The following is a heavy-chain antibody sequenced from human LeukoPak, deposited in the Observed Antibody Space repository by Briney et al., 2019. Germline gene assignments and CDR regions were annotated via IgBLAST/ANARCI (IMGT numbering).Heavy chain of an antibody. CDR3: AKVTDYDILTGYLDY. CDR2: ISGSGGST. Sequence: GGSLRLSCAASGFTFSSYAMSWVRQAPGKGLEWVSAISGSGGSTYYADSVKGRFTIFRDNSKNTLYLQMNSLRAEDTAVYYCAKVTDYDILTGYLDYWGQGTLVTVSS. V-gene: IGHV3-23*01. J-gene: IGHJ4*02. CDR1: GFTFSSYA. D-gene: IGHD3-9*01.